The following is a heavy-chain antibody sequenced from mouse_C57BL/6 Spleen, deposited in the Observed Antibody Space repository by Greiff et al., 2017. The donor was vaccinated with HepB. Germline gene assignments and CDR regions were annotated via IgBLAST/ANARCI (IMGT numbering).Heavy chain of an antibody. V-gene: IGHV1-64*01. CDR1: GYTFTSYW. J-gene: IGHJ2*01. CDR3: ARSMVDYYRHRRPYYFDY. Sequence: QVQLQQPGAELVKPGASVKLSCKASGYTFTSYWMHWVKQRPGQGLEWIGMIHPNSGSTNYNEKFKSKATLTVDKSSSTAYMQLSSLTSEDSAVYYCARSMVDYYRHRRPYYFDYWGQRTTLTVSS. CDR2: IHPNSGST. D-gene: IGHD1-1*01.